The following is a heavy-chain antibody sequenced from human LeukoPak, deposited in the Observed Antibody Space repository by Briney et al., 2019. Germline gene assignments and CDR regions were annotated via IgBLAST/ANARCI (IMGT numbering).Heavy chain of an antibody. CDR3: ARGGVVAGNGGTSDY. CDR1: GYTFTSYG. J-gene: IGHJ4*02. CDR2: ISAYNGNT. V-gene: IGHV1-18*01. D-gene: IGHD6-19*01. Sequence: GASVKVSCKASGYTFTSYGISWVRQAPGQGPEWMGWISAYNGNTNYAQKLQGRVTMTTDTSTSTAYMELRSLRSDDTAVYYCARGGVVAGNGGTSDYWGQGTLVTVSS.